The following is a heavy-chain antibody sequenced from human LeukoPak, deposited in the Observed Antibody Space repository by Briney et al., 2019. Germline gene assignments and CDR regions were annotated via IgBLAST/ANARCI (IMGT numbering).Heavy chain of an antibody. V-gene: IGHV3-23*01. J-gene: IGHJ4*02. CDR2: ISGSGGNT. Sequence: GGSLRLSCAASGFTFSSYAMSWGRQAPGKGLEWVSSISGSGGNTYYADSVKGRFTISRDNSKNTLYLQMNSLRAEDTAVYYCAKHDLRAKDYFDYWGQGTLVTVSS. CDR3: AKHDLRAKDYFDY. D-gene: IGHD1-1*01. CDR1: GFTFSSYA.